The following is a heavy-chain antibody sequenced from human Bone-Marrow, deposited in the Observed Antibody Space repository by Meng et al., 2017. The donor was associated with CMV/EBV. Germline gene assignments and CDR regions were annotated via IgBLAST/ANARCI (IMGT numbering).Heavy chain of an antibody. D-gene: IGHD3-16*01. Sequence: GESLKISCTASGFTFGDYAMSWVRQAPGKGLEWVGRIKSKTDGGTTDYAAPVKGRFTISRDDSKNTLYLQMNSLKTEDTAVYYCTRGSYYYYGMDVWGQGTTVTVSS. V-gene: IGHV3-15*01. J-gene: IGHJ6*02. CDR2: IKSKTDGGTT. CDR3: TRGSYYYYGMDV. CDR1: GFTFGDYA.